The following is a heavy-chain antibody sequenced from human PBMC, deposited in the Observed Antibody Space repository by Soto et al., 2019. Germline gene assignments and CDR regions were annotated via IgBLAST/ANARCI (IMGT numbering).Heavy chain of an antibody. CDR2: ISSSSSYI. D-gene: IGHD2-15*01. CDR3: ARGSSSGYCSGGSCSLWYFQH. J-gene: IGHJ1*01. V-gene: IGHV3-21*01. CDR1: GFTFSSYS. Sequence: EVQLVESGGGLVKPGGSLRLSCAASGFTFSSYSMNWVHQAPGKGLEWVSSISSSSSYIYYADSVKGRFTISRDNAKNSLYLQMNSLRAEDTAVYYCARGSSSGYCSGGSCSLWYFQHWGQGTLVTVSS.